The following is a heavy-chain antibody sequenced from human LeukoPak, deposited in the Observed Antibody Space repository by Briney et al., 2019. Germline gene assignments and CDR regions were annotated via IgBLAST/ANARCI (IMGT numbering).Heavy chain of an antibody. J-gene: IGHJ4*02. CDR2: MYYSGST. Sequence: SETLSLTCTVSGGSIASPYWSWIRQPPGKGLEWIAYMYYSGSTSYNPSLKSRVTISLDTSKNQFSLKLSSVTAADTAIYYCVRMGSGGYWGQGTLVTVSS. D-gene: IGHD3-16*01. CDR1: GGSIASPY. V-gene: IGHV4-59*11. CDR3: VRMGSGGY.